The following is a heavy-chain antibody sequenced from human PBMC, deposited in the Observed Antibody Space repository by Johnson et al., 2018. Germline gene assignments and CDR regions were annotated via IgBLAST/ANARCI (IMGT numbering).Heavy chain of an antibody. CDR2: ISYDGSNK. CDR3: AKGVDTMVRGGRYYYYYYGMDV. D-gene: IGHD3-10*01. V-gene: IGHV3-30*18. CDR1: GFTFSNYG. Sequence: QVQLVESGGGVVQXGRSLELSCAASGFTFSNYGVHWVRQAPGRGLEWVELISYDGSNKYYLDAGKGRFTIPRDNSTNTLYRQMNSLRAEDTAGYYCAKGVDTMVRGGRYYYYYYGMDVWGQGTTVTVS. J-gene: IGHJ6*02.